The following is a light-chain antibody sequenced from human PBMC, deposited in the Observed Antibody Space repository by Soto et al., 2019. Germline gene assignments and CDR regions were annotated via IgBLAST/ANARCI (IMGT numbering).Light chain of an antibody. CDR1: QSISSW. J-gene: IGKJ5*01. Sequence: IQMTPSPSSVSASVGDRVTITCRASQSISSWLAWYQQKPGTVPKLLIYAASSLQSGVPSRFSGSGAGTEFTLTITSLQPEDFGNYYCQQGDSFPITFGQGKRLESK. V-gene: IGKV1-12*01. CDR3: QQGDSFPIT. CDR2: AAS.